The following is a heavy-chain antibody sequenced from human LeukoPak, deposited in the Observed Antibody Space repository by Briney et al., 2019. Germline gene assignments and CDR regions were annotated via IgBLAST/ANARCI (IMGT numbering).Heavy chain of an antibody. CDR1: GFTFSSYG. J-gene: IGHJ4*02. CDR2: ISYDGNNK. Sequence: GGSLRPPCAASGFTFSSYGMHWVRQAPGKGLEWVAVISYDGNNKYYADSVKGRFTISRDNSKNTLYLQMNSLRVEDTAVYYCGGGSHWSDYWGQGTLVTVPS. V-gene: IGHV3-30*03. D-gene: IGHD3-3*01. CDR3: GGGSHWSDY.